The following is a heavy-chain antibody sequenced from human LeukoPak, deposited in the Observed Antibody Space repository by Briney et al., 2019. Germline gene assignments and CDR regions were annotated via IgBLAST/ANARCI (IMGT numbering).Heavy chain of an antibody. Sequence: PSETLSLTCTVSGGSISSGGYYWSWIRQPPGKGLEWIGYIYHSGSTYYNPSLKSRVTISVDRSKNQFSLKLSSVTAADTAVYYCAILRIAARLPEGSWGQGTLVTVSS. J-gene: IGHJ4*02. CDR1: GGSISSGGYY. D-gene: IGHD6-6*01. V-gene: IGHV4-30-2*01. CDR3: AILRIAARLPEGS. CDR2: IYHSGST.